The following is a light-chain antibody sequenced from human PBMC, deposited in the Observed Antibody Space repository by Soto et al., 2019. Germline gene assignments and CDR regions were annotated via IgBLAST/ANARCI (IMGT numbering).Light chain of an antibody. CDR3: KQYNDWPRT. Sequence: EIVMTQSPATLSVSPGERVTLSCRAAQSVRNQLAWYQQKSGQPPRLLIFNASARVTGVPARFSGSGSATEFTLTIASLQSEDFAVYYCKQYNDWPRTFGGGTKGEI. CDR2: NAS. J-gene: IGKJ4*01. CDR1: QSVRNQ. V-gene: IGKV3-15*01.